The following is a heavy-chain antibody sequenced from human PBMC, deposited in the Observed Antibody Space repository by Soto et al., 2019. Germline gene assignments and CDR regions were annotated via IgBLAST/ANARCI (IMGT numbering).Heavy chain of an antibody. Sequence: GGSLRLSCSGSGFTFNNYAMTWVRQAPGRGLEWVSVFTTTGDTIYADSVKGRFTISRDNSKNTVFLQLTSLRADDTAVYYCVAELRGYCSSTRCYQGDYWRQGTLVTVSS. CDR1: GFTFNNYA. V-gene: IGHV3-23*01. CDR3: VAELRGYCSSTRCYQGDY. CDR2: FTTTGDT. J-gene: IGHJ4*02. D-gene: IGHD2-2*01.